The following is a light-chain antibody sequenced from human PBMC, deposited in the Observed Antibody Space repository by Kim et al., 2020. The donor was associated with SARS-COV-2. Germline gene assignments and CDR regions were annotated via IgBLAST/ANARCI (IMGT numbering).Light chain of an antibody. CDR2: DAF. CDR1: QSISNY. V-gene: IGKV3-11*01. Sequence: ELVLTQSPATLSVSPGERATLSCRASQSISNYLAWYQQKPGQPPRLLIYDAFNRATGIPARFSGSGSGTDFTLTISSLEPEDFAVYYCQQRSNWPLTFGGGTKVDIK. J-gene: IGKJ4*01. CDR3: QQRSNWPLT.